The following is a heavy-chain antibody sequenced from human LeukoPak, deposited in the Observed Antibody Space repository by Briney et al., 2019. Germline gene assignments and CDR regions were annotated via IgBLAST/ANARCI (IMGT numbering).Heavy chain of an antibody. J-gene: IGHJ6*02. D-gene: IGHD6-13*01. Sequence: ASVKVSCKASGYTFTGYYMHWVRQAPGQGLEWMGWINPNSGGTNYAQKFQGRVTMTRDTSISTAYMELSRLRSDDTAVYYCARAVSSSWYLNYYGMDVWGQGTTVTVSS. CDR3: ARAVSSSWYLNYYGMDV. CDR1: GYTFTGYY. V-gene: IGHV1-2*02. CDR2: INPNSGGT.